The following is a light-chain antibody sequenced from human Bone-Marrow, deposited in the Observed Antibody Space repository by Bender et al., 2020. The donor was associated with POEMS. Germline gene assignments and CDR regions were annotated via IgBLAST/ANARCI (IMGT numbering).Light chain of an antibody. CDR2: DDR. Sequence: SYVLTQPPSVSVAPGQTASITCGGDTIGSHSVHWYQQRPGQAPVVVVYDDRDRPSGIPERFSGSKSGNTASLTISGLQAEDEADYYCCSFAGSHSWVFGGGTKVTVL. CDR1: TIGSHS. J-gene: IGLJ3*02. V-gene: IGLV3-21*02. CDR3: CSFAGSHSWV.